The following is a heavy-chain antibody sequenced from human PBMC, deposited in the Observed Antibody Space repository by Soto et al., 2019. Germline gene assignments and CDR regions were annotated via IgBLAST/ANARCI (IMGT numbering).Heavy chain of an antibody. D-gene: IGHD1-1*01. J-gene: IGHJ4*02. CDR3: AREPATAKPEGVDF. Sequence: GASVKVSWEASGYTFRDYYIHWVLQAPGQGLEWMGWINPNSGGTKYAPKFQGGVTMTRDTSITTAYMELSRLRSGDTAVYYCAREPATAKPEGVDFWGQGTLVTVSS. V-gene: IGHV1-2*02. CDR1: GYTFRDYY. CDR2: INPNSGGT.